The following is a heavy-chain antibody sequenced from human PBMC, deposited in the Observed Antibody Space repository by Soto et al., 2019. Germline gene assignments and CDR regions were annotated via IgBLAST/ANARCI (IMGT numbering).Heavy chain of an antibody. Sequence: ASVKVSCKASGYTFTSYYMHWVRQAPGQGLEWMGIINPSGGSTSYAQKFQGRVTMARDTSTSTAYMELSSLRSEDTAVYYCARDAPLFYDILTGYYPSWFDPWGQGTLVTVSS. J-gene: IGHJ5*02. CDR2: INPSGGST. D-gene: IGHD3-9*01. CDR1: GYTFTSYY. V-gene: IGHV1-46*01. CDR3: ARDAPLFYDILTGYYPSWFDP.